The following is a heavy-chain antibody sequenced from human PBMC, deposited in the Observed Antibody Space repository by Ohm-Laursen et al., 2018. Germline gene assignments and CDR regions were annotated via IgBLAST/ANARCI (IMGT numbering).Heavy chain of an antibody. J-gene: IGHJ4*02. CDR2: ISYDGSNK. CDR1: GFTFSTYT. D-gene: IGHD2/OR15-2a*01. CDR3: AKARAVSYFDY. Sequence: SLRLSCAASGFTFSTYTMNWVRQAPGKGLEWVAVISYDGSNKYYADSVKGRFTISRDNSKNTLYLQMNSLRAEDTAVYYCAKARAVSYFDYWGQGTLVTVSS. V-gene: IGHV3-30*18.